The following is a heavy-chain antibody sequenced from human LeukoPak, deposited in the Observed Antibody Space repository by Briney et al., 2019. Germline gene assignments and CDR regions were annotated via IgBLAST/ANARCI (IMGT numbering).Heavy chain of an antibody. V-gene: IGHV4-34*01. CDR1: GGSFSGYY. D-gene: IGHD4-17*01. CDR3: ARGGIYGDYDFDY. J-gene: IGHJ4*02. CDR2: INHSGST. Sequence: PSETLSLTCAVYGGSFSGYYWSWIRQPPGKGLEWIGEINHSGSTNYNPSLKSRVTISVDTSKNQFSLKRSSVTAADTAVYYCARGGIYGDYDFDYWGQGTLVTVSS.